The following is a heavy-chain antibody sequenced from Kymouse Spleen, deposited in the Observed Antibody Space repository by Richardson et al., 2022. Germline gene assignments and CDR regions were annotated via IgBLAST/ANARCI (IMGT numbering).Heavy chain of an antibody. CDR2: IYYSGST. D-gene: IGHD6-13*01. Sequence: QLQLQESGPGLVKPSETLSLTCTVSGGSISSSSYYWGWIRQPPGKGLEWIGSIYYSGSTYYNPSLKSRVTISVDTSKNQFSLKLSSVTAADTAVYYCAREEAAAGNYFDYWGQGTLVTVSS. V-gene: IGHV4-39*01. J-gene: IGHJ4*02. CDR3: AREEAAAGNYFDY. CDR1: GGSISSSSYY.